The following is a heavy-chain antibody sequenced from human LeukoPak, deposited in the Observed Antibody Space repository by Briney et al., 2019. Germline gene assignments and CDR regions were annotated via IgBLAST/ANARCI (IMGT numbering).Heavy chain of an antibody. CDR3: ARVSSSSDVFDY. V-gene: IGHV4-30-4*08. J-gene: IGHJ4*02. CDR1: GGSLSSGDYY. Sequence: PSETLSLTCTVSGGSLSSGDYYWSWIRQPPGKGLEWIGYIYYSGSTYYNPSLKSRVTISVDTSKNQFSLKLSSVTAADTAVYYCARVSSSSDVFDYWGQGTLVTVSS. CDR2: IYYSGST. D-gene: IGHD6-6*01.